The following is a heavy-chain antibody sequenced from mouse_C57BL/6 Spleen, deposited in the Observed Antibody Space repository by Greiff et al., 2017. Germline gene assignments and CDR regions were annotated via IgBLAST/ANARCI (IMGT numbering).Heavy chain of an antibody. CDR3: ARSEDYGNPGYFDY. Sequence: VQVVESGAELARPGASVKLSCKASGYTFTSYGISWVKQRTGQGLEWIGEIYPRSGNTYYNEKFKGKATLTADKSSSTAYMELRSLTSEDSAVYFCARSEDYGNPGYFDYWGQGTTLTVSS. CDR2: IYPRSGNT. V-gene: IGHV1-81*01. CDR1: GYTFTSYG. J-gene: IGHJ2*01. D-gene: IGHD2-1*01.